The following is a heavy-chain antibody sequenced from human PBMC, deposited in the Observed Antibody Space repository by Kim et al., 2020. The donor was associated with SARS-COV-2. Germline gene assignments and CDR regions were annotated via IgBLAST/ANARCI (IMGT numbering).Heavy chain of an antibody. J-gene: IGHJ4*02. Sequence: TVKGRLTIYRDNSKTTLYLKMNSLRAEDTAVYYCARDAANGDYGDYTPGYWGQGTLVTVSS. CDR3: ARDAANGDYGDYTPGY. D-gene: IGHD4-17*01. V-gene: IGHV3-30*01.